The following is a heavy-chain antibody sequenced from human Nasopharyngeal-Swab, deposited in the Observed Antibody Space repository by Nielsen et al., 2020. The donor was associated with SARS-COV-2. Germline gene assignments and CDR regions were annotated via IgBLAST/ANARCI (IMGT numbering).Heavy chain of an antibody. CDR3: ARAAGTEGAFDI. CDR2: ISYDGSNK. Sequence: GESLKISCAASGFTFSSYAMHWVRQAPGKGLEWVAVISYDGSNKYYADSVKGRFTISRDNSKNTLYLQMNSLRAEDTAVYYCARAAGTEGAFDIWGQGTMVTVSP. V-gene: IGHV3-30-3*01. J-gene: IGHJ3*02. D-gene: IGHD2-8*02. CDR1: GFTFSSYA.